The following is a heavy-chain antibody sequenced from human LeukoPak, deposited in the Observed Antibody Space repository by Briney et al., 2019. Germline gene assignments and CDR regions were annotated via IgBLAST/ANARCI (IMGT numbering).Heavy chain of an antibody. J-gene: IGHJ4*02. Sequence: GGSLRLSCAASGFILSSYAMHWVRQAPGKGLEWVAFTQHDGDDKYYADSVKGRFTISRDNSKNTLYLQMNSLRVEDTAIYYCARECLSHYSGSGSIYGGIDSWGQGTLVTVSS. CDR2: TQHDGDDK. V-gene: IGHV3-30*02. CDR1: GFILSSYA. CDR3: ARECLSHYSGSGSIYGGIDS. D-gene: IGHD3-10*01.